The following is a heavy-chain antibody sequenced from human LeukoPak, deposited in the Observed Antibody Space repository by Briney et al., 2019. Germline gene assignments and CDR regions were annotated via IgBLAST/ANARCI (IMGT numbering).Heavy chain of an antibody. J-gene: IGHJ4*02. CDR2: IYYYGST. V-gene: IGHV4-59*01. D-gene: IGHD3-22*01. CDR1: GASINNYY. Sequence: SETLSLTXTVSGASINNYYWSWIRQAPGKGLEWIGYIYYYGSTNYNPSLKSRVTISVDTSENQFSLRLTSVTAADTAVYYCVRLRGSSGPIDHWGQGTLVTVSS. CDR3: VRLRGSSGPIDH.